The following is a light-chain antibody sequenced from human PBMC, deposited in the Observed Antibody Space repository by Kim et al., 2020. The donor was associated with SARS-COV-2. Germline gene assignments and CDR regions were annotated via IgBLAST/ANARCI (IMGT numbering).Light chain of an antibody. CDR3: QHYNTFSWT. Sequence: GDRVTITCRASQSINTWLAWYQQRPGKAPTLLIYDASSLRSGVPSRFSGSGSGTEFTLTISSLQPDDFATYYCQHYNTFSWTFGQGTKVDI. V-gene: IGKV1-5*01. J-gene: IGKJ1*01. CDR2: DAS. CDR1: QSINTW.